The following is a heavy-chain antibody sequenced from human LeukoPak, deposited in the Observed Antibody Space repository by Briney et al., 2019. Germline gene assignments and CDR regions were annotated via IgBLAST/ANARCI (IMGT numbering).Heavy chain of an antibody. D-gene: IGHD5-18*01. J-gene: IGHJ5*02. V-gene: IGHV3-21*01. CDR3: ARDGRGYSYGYPNWFDP. CDR1: GFTFSSYS. CDR2: ISSSSSYI. Sequence: PGGSLRLSCAASGFTFSSYSMNWVRQAPGKGLEWVSSISSSSSYIYYADSVKGRFTISRDNAKNSLYLQMNSLRAEDTAVYYCARDGRGYSYGYPNWFDPWGQGTLVTVSS.